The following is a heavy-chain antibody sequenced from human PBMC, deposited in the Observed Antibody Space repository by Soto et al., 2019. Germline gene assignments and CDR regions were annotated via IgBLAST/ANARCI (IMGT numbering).Heavy chain of an antibody. D-gene: IGHD6-13*01. V-gene: IGHV1-46*01. J-gene: IGHJ5*01. Sequence: QVQLVQSGAEVKKPGASVKLSCKSSEYTFTDYYIHWVRQAPGQGLEWMGLIKPSGGSTSYAQKFQGRVTMTRDTSTSTVYMELSSLRSEDTAVYYCATAVYSTSWYDFWGQGTLVTVSS. CDR3: ATAVYSTSWYDF. CDR1: EYTFTDYY. CDR2: IKPSGGST.